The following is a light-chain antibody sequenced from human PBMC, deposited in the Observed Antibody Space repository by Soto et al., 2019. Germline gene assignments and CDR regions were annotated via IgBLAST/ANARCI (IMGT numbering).Light chain of an antibody. Sequence: EIVLTQSPATLSLSPGERATLSCRASQSVSSYLAWYQQKPGQAPRLLIYDTSIRATGIPDRFSGSGSGTDFTLTISRLEPEDFAVYYCQQYGNSPWTFGQGTKVDIK. V-gene: IGKV3-20*01. CDR1: QSVSSY. J-gene: IGKJ1*01. CDR3: QQYGNSPWT. CDR2: DTS.